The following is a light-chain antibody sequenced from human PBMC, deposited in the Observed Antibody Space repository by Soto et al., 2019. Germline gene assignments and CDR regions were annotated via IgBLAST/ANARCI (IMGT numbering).Light chain of an antibody. CDR1: QGIASF. V-gene: IGKV1-9*01. Sequence: DIQLTQSPSFLAASVGDRVTITCRASQGIASFLAWYQQKPGKAPKLLIYSATTVQTGVSSRFSGSRSGPEFTLTISSLHPEDFATYYCQQLNSYPYTFAQGTKLEIK. CDR3: QQLNSYPYT. J-gene: IGKJ2*01. CDR2: SAT.